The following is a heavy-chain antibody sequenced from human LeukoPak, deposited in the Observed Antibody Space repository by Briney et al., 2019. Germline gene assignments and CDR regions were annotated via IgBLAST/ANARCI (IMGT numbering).Heavy chain of an antibody. D-gene: IGHD3-22*01. CDR1: GFTFSDYY. J-gene: IGHJ4*02. V-gene: IGHV3-23*01. Sequence: GGSLRLSCAASGFTFSDYYMSWIRQAPGKGLEWVSAISDSKRGGTTYYADSVKGRFTISRDTSKNTLYLQMSSLRVENTAVYYCAKVPNYYDTTTYYGWGQGTLVAVSS. CDR3: AKVPNYYDTTTYYG. CDR2: ISDSKRGGTT.